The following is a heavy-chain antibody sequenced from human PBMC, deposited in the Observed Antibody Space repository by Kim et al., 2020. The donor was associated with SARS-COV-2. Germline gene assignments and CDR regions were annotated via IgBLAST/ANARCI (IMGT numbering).Heavy chain of an antibody. CDR3: ATPEGYCSSTSCHTFDY. D-gene: IGHD2-2*02. J-gene: IGHJ4*02. CDR2: FDPEDGET. CDR1: GYTLTELS. V-gene: IGHV1-24*01. Sequence: ASVKVSCKVSGYTLTELSMHWVRQAPGKGLEWMGGFDPEDGETIYAQKFQGRVTMTEDTSTDTAYMELSSLRSEDTAVYYCATPEGYCSSTSCHTFDYWGQGTLVTVSS.